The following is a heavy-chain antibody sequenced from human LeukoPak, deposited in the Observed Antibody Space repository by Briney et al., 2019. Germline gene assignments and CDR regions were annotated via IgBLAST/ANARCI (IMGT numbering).Heavy chain of an antibody. CDR1: GFTFSSYA. CDR2: IIPIFGTA. Sequence: GGSLRLSCAASGFTFSSYAISWVRQAPGQGLEWMGGIIPIFGTANYAQKFQGRVTITADEPTSTAYMELSSLRSEDTAVYYCARARWRVGEGNSPPGYFDYWGQGTLVTVSS. CDR3: ARARWRVGEGNSPPGYFDY. D-gene: IGHD4-17*01. V-gene: IGHV1-69*01. J-gene: IGHJ4*02.